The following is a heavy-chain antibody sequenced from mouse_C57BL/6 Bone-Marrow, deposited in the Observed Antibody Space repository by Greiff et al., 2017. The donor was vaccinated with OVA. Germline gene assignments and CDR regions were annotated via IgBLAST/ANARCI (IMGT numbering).Heavy chain of an antibody. CDR2: ISSGGSYT. CDR1: GFTFSSYG. Sequence: EVMLVESGGDLVKPGGSLKLSCEASGFTFSSYGMSWVRQTPDKRLEWVATISSGGSYTYYPDSVKGRFTISRDNAKNTLYLQMSSLKSEDTAMYYCAREREIYDGTPFAYWGQGTLVTVSA. CDR3: AREREIYDGTPFAY. J-gene: IGHJ3*01. V-gene: IGHV5-6*02. D-gene: IGHD2-3*01.